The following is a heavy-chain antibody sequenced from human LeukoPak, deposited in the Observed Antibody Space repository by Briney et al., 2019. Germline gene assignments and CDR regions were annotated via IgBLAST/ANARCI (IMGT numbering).Heavy chain of an antibody. CDR1: GYTFTSYG. V-gene: IGHV1-18*01. D-gene: IGHD3-10*01. CDR2: ISAYNGNT. J-gene: IGHJ6*02. CDR3: ARDLFGSGKGYYYGMDV. Sequence: ASVKVSCKASGYTFTSYGISWVRQAPGQGLEWMGWISAYNGNTNYAQKLQGRVTMTTDTSTSTAYMELRSLRSDDTAVYYCARDLFGSGKGYYYGMDVWGLGTTVTVSS.